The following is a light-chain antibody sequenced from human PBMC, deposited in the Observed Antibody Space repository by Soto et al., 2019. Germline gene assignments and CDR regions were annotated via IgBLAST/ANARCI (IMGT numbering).Light chain of an antibody. CDR1: QSLSSSQ. V-gene: IGKV3D-20*02. Sequence: EIVLTQSPGTLSLSPGERATLSCRASQSLSSSQLAWYQQKPGQAPRLLIYGASTRATGIPARFSGSGSGTDFTLTISSLEPEDFAVYYCQQRSNWPPITFGQGTRLEIK. CDR3: QQRSNWPPIT. J-gene: IGKJ5*01. CDR2: GAS.